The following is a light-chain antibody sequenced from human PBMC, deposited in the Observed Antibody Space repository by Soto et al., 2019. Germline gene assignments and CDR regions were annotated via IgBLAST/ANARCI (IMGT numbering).Light chain of an antibody. V-gene: IGLV1-40*01. CDR3: QSYDSSLSGGV. CDR2: GNG. CDR1: SSNIGAGYD. Sequence: QSVLTQPPSVSGAPGQRVTISCTGNSSNIGAGYDVHWYQQLPGTAPKLLIFGNGNRPSGVPDRFSGSRSGTSASLAITGLQAEDVADFYCQSYDSSLSGGVFGGGTQLTVL. J-gene: IGLJ3*02.